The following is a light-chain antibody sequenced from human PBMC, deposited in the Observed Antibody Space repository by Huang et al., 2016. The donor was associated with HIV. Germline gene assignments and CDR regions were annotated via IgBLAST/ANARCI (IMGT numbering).Light chain of an antibody. Sequence: EIVLTQSPGTLSLSPGERATLSCRASQSVSSSYLAWYQQKPGQAPRRLIYGASSRATGSPDRFSGSGSGTDFTLTISRLEPEDFAVYYCQQYGSSPMYTFGQGTKLEIK. CDR1: QSVSSSY. V-gene: IGKV3-20*01. CDR3: QQYGSSPMYT. CDR2: GAS. J-gene: IGKJ2*01.